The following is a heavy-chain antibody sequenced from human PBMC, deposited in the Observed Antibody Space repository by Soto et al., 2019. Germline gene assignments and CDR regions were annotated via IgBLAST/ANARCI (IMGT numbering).Heavy chain of an antibody. CDR3: AKGLLWFGELLYADAFDI. J-gene: IGHJ3*02. D-gene: IGHD3-10*01. V-gene: IGHV3-23*01. CDR2: ISGSGGST. Sequence: EVQLLESGGGLVQPGGSLRLSCAASGFTFSSYAMSWVRQAPGKGLEWVSAISGSGGSTYYADSVKGRFTISRDNSKNTLYLQMNRLRAEDTAVYYGAKGLLWFGELLYADAFDIWGQGTMVTVSS. CDR1: GFTFSSYA.